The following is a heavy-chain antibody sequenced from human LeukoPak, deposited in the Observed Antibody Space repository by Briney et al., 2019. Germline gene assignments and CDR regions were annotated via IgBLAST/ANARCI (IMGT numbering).Heavy chain of an antibody. Sequence: PGGSLRLSCAASGFTFSSYGMHWVRQAPGKGLEWVAVISYDGSNKYYADSVKGRFTISRDNSKNTLYLQMNSLRAEDTAVYYCAKERWYYGSGSSSFDYWGQGTLVTVSS. J-gene: IGHJ4*02. CDR3: AKERWYYGSGSSSFDY. V-gene: IGHV3-30*18. D-gene: IGHD3-10*01. CDR1: GFTFSSYG. CDR2: ISYDGSNK.